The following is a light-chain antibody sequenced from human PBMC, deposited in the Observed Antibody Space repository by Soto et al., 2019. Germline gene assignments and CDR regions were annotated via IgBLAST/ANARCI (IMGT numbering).Light chain of an antibody. CDR1: QSVDSNY. CDR2: GAT. V-gene: IGKV3-20*01. J-gene: IGKJ5*01. CDR3: QQYGTPRSVT. Sequence: EFVLTXXPXXXXFXXXEXXTLXCRARQSVDSNYLAWYQQKAGQTPRLIIYGATGRADGIPHRFSGSGFGTDFTLTISKVEPEDFAVYYCQQYGTPRSVTFGQGTRLEIK.